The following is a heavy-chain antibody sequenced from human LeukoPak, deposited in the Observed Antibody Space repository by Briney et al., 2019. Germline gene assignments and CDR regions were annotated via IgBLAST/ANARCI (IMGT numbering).Heavy chain of an antibody. CDR3: ARGGSGSYYLAYGGFDY. J-gene: IGHJ4*02. Sequence: SETLSLTCTVSGGSISSYYWSWIRQPAGKGLEWIGRIYTSGSTDYNPSLKSRVTMSVDTSKNQFSLKLSSVTAADTAVYYCARGGSGSYYLAYGGFDYWGQGTLVTVSS. CDR2: IYTSGST. CDR1: GGSISSYY. V-gene: IGHV4-4*07. D-gene: IGHD3-10*01.